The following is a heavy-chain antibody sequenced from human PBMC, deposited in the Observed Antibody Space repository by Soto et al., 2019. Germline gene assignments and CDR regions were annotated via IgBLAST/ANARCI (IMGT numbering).Heavy chain of an antibody. CDR3: ARVLTGYGMDV. Sequence: QVQLVQSGVEVREPGASVKVSCKAVRYIFTNYGVSWVRQAPGQGLVWMGGITTYNGNTEYEQKFQSRVTMTTDASTSTAYMELVSRRAYDTAIYYSARVLTGYGMDVWGQGTTVTVSS. V-gene: IGHV1-18*01. CDR2: ITTYNGNT. CDR1: RYIFTNYG. J-gene: IGHJ6*02.